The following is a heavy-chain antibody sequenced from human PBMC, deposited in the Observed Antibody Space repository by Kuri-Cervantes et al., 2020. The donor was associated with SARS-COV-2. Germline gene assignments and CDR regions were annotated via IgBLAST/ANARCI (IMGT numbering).Heavy chain of an antibody. CDR3: ARLLNTGHDAFDI. Sequence: SETLSLTCTVSGGSISSYYWSWIRQPPGKGLEWIGYIHTSGSTSYNPSLKSRVTISVDTSKNQFSLKLSSVTAADTAVYYCARLLNTGHDAFDIWGQGTMVTVSS. CDR2: IHTSGST. V-gene: IGHV4-4*09. CDR1: GGSISSYY. D-gene: IGHD1-14*01. J-gene: IGHJ3*02.